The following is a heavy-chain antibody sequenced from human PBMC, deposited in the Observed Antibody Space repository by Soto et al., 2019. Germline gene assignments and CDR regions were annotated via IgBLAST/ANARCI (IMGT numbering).Heavy chain of an antibody. CDR1: GFTFSSYG. V-gene: IGHV3-33*01. J-gene: IGHJ4*02. Sequence: QVQLVESGGGVVQPGRSLRLSCAASGFTFSSYGMHWVRQAPGKGLEWVAVIWYDGSNKDYADSVKGGFTISRDNSKHTLCLQMTSLRAEDTAVYDCAGVSEQLALDYWGQGNLFTVSS. CDR3: AGVSEQLALDY. CDR2: IWYDGSNK. D-gene: IGHD6-6*01.